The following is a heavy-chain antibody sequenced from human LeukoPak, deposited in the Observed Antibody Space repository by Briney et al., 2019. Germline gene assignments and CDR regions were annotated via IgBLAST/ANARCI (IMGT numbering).Heavy chain of an antibody. Sequence: ASVKVSCKASGYTFTSYGIGWVRQAPGQGLEWMGWISAHNGDKEYAQKFQDRVTMTTDALTTTAYMELRSLEYDDTAVYFCARMDRIVIFGGPFEIWGQGTMVTVSS. CDR3: ARMDRIVIFGGPFEI. J-gene: IGHJ3*02. CDR2: ISAHNGDK. D-gene: IGHD3/OR15-3a*01. V-gene: IGHV1-18*01. CDR1: GYTFTSYG.